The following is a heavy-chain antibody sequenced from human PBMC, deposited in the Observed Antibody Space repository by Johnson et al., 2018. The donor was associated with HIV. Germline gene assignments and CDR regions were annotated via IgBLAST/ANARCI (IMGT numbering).Heavy chain of an antibody. D-gene: IGHD5-18*01. Sequence: QVQLVESGGGVVQPGRSLRLSCAASGFTFSTYAIHWVRQAPGKGLEWVAIISYDGRTKYYADSVKGRFTISRDNSKNSLYLQMNPLRAEDTAVYYCARDQRGGYSYGDAFDFWGQGTVVSVST. CDR1: GFTFSTYA. CDR3: ARDQRGGYSYGDAFDF. J-gene: IGHJ3*01. CDR2: ISYDGRTK. V-gene: IGHV3-30-3*01.